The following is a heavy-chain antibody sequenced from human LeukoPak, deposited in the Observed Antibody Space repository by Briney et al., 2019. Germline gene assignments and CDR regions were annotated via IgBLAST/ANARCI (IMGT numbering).Heavy chain of an antibody. J-gene: IGHJ3*01. D-gene: IGHD3-22*01. CDR1: GFIFSSYG. Sequence: GGSLRLSCVAPGFIFSSYGMHWVRQAPGKGLEWVAFIRYDGTNKYHADSVKGRFTISRDNSKNTLYLQMNSLRAEDTALYYCARVKGITLIVVRALDFWGQGTTVTVSS. CDR3: ARVKGITLIVVRALDF. V-gene: IGHV3-30*02. CDR2: IRYDGTNK.